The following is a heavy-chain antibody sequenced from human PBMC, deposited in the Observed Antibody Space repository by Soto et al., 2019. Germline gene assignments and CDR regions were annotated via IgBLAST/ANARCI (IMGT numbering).Heavy chain of an antibody. CDR2: IYHSGST. Sequence: QVQLQESGPGLVKPSGTLSLTCAVSGGSISSSNWWSWVRQPPGKGLEWIGEIYHSGSTNYNPSLTSRVTISVDKSKNQFSLKLSSVTAADTAVYYCHRFHDYYYGMDVWGQGTTVTVSS. D-gene: IGHD3-10*01. CDR1: GGSISSSNW. J-gene: IGHJ6*02. CDR3: HRFHDYYYGMDV. V-gene: IGHV4-4*02.